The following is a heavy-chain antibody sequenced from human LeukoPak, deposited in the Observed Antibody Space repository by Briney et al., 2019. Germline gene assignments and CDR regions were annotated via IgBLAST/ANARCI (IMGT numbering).Heavy chain of an antibody. D-gene: IGHD5-18*01. CDR2: ISGSGGST. CDR3: AKDKYSANMNGWFDP. Sequence: PGGSLRLSCVASGFTFSSYAMSWVRQAPGKGLEWVSAISGSGGSTYYADSVKGGFTLSRDNSKNTLYLQMNSLGAEDTAVYYCAKDKYSANMNGWFDPWGQGTLVTVSS. CDR1: GFTFSSYA. V-gene: IGHV3-23*01. J-gene: IGHJ5*02.